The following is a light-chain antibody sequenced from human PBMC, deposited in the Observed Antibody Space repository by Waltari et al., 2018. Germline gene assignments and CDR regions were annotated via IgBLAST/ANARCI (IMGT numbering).Light chain of an antibody. CDR3: SSYAGSVV. Sequence: QSALTQPASESGSRGQSITISCTGRSSDIGSSNVVSWYQHHPGKAPKLLIYGVNNRPSGVSNRFSGSKSGNTASLTISGLQAEDEADYYCSSYAGSVVFGGGTKLTVL. V-gene: IGLV2-23*02. J-gene: IGLJ3*02. CDR2: GVN. CDR1: SSDIGSSNV.